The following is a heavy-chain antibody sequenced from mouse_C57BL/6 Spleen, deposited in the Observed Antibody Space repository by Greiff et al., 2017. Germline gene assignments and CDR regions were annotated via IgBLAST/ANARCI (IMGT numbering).Heavy chain of an antibody. J-gene: IGHJ2*01. CDR1: GFTFRSYG. D-gene: IGHD1-1*01. CDR3: AKQGDYYVSSLYFDY. Sequence: EVKLMESGGDLVKPGGSLKLSCAASGFTFRSYGMSWVRQTPDKRLEWVATISSGGSYTYYPDSVKGRFTISRDNAKNTLYLQMSSLKSEDTAMYYCAKQGDYYVSSLYFDYWGQGTTLTVSS. CDR2: ISSGGSYT. V-gene: IGHV5-6*02.